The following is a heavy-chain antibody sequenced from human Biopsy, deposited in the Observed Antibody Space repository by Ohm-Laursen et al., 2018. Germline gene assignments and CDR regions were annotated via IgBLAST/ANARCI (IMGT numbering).Heavy chain of an antibody. Sequence: SVKVSCKASGGTFSSHAISWVRQAPGHGLEGMGGIIPIFGTAESAQNFQGRLTITADESPSTSYMDLISLRSEDPAVYYCPRDGSSGSYSPSDYWGQGTLVTVSS. CDR2: IIPIFGTA. V-gene: IGHV1-69*13. CDR1: GGTFSSHA. CDR3: PRDGSSGSYSPSDY. D-gene: IGHD1-26*01. J-gene: IGHJ4*02.